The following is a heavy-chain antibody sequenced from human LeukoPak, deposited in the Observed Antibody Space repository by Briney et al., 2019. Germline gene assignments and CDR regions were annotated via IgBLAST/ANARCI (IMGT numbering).Heavy chain of an antibody. CDR2: ISGSGGST. D-gene: IGHD6-6*01. Sequence: GGSLRLSCAASGFTFSSYAMSWVRQAPGKGLEWVSAISGSGGSTYYADSVKGRFTISRDNSKNTLYLQMNSLRAEDTAVYYCGVSPGPNYYYYGMDVWGQGTTVTVSS. J-gene: IGHJ6*02. CDR3: GVSPGPNYYYYGMDV. CDR1: GFTFSSYA. V-gene: IGHV3-23*01.